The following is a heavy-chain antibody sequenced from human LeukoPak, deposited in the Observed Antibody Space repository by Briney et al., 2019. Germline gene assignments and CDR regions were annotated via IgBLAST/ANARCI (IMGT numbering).Heavy chain of an antibody. Sequence: SETLSLTCTVSGGSISSSSYYWGWIRQPPGKGLEWIGSIYYSGSTYYNPSLKSRVTISVDTSKNQFSLKLSSVTAADTAVYYCARDRVFDPWGQGTLVTVSS. V-gene: IGHV4-39*02. CDR3: ARDRVFDP. CDR1: GGSISSSSYY. CDR2: IYYSGST. J-gene: IGHJ5*02.